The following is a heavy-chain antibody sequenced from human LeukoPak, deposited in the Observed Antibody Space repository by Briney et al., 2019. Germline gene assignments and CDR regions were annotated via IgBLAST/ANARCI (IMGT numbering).Heavy chain of an antibody. V-gene: IGHV3-48*01. D-gene: IGHD5-18*01. CDR2: ISSSSSTI. J-gene: IGHJ6*02. CDR3: ARAFPTDTAMVIYYYYYYGMDV. Sequence: PGGSLRLSCAASGFTFSSYSMHWVRQAPGKGLEWVSYISSSSSTIYYADSVKGRFTISRDNAKNSLYLQMNSLRAEDTAVYYCARAFPTDTAMVIYYYYYYGMDVWGQGTTVTVSS. CDR1: GFTFSSYS.